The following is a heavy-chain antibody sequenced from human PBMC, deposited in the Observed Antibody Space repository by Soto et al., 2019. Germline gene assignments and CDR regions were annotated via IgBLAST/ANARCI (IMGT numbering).Heavy chain of an antibody. Sequence: QVQLQQWGAGLLKPSETLSLTCAVNGGSFSDYYWSWIRQPPGKGLEWIGEINHSGSTNYNPSLKSRVTISVDTSKNQFSLKLSSVTAADTTVYYCARTFSSCDHWGQGTLVTVSS. CDR1: GGSFSDYY. CDR2: INHSGST. CDR3: ARTFSSCDH. D-gene: IGHD6-13*01. V-gene: IGHV4-34*01. J-gene: IGHJ4*02.